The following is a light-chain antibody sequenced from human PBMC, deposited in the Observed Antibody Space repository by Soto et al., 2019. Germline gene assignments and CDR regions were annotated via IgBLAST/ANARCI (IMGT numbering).Light chain of an antibody. Sequence: EIVMTQSPATLSVSPGERATLSCRASQSVSSNLAWYQQKPDQAPRLLIHGASTRATGIPARFSGSGSGTEFTLTISSLQSEDFAVYYCQQYNKWPPVTFGGGTKVEIK. CDR1: QSVSSN. V-gene: IGKV3-15*01. CDR3: QQYNKWPPVT. CDR2: GAS. J-gene: IGKJ4*01.